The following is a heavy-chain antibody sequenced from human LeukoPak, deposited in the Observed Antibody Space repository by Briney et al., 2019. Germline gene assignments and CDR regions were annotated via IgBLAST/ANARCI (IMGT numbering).Heavy chain of an antibody. CDR1: GYSISSGYY. D-gene: IGHD3-16*02. CDR3: ARSPNRRYDYVWGSYRKGWYFDY. CDR2: IYHSGST. J-gene: IGHJ4*02. Sequence: SETLSLTCTVSGYSISSGYYWGWIRQPPGKGLEWIGSIYHSGSTYYNPSLKSRVTISVDTSKNQFSLKLSSVTAADTAVYYCARSPNRRYDYVWGSYRKGWYFDYWGQGTLVTVSS. V-gene: IGHV4-38-2*02.